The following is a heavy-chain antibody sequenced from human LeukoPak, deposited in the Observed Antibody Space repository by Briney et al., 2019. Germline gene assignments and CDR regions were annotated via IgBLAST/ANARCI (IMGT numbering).Heavy chain of an antibody. CDR2: IGEDGSEK. V-gene: IGHV3-7*01. CDR3: ARLRVRPSEMTTVSTFDN. J-gene: IGHJ4*02. Sequence: GGSLRLSCAASGFSFSSYWMAWVRQAPGKGLEWVANIGEDGSEKYHVGSVRGRFTISRDNAKNSLYLQMNSLRAEDSAVYYCARLRVRPSEMTTVSTFDNWGQGTLVTVSS. D-gene: IGHD4-17*01. CDR1: GFSFSSYW.